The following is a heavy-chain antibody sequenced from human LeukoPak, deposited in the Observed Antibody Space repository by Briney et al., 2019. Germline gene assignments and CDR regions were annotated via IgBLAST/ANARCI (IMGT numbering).Heavy chain of an antibody. CDR1: GFTFSSYW. CDR3: AKSLGIAVAGYYFDY. J-gene: IGHJ4*02. V-gene: IGHV3-7*01. D-gene: IGHD6-19*01. CDR2: IKQDGSEK. Sequence: PGGSLRLSCAASGFTFSSYWMSWVRQAPGKGLEWVANIKQDGSEKYYADSVKGRFTISRDNSKNTLYLQMNSLRAEDTAVYYCAKSLGIAVAGYYFDYWGQGTLVTVSS.